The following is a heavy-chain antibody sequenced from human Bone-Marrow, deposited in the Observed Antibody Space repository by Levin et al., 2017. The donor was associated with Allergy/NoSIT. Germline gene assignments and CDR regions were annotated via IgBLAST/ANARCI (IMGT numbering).Heavy chain of an antibody. D-gene: IGHD2-15*01. V-gene: IGHV4-59*01. Sequence: SQTLSLTCTVSGGSSGNYYWSWIRPSPGKGLEWIGYIYYSGSTNYNPSLKSRVTMSVDTSKNQFSLKLSSVTAADTAVYYCAAGEGYCSGGYCYSDFDYWGQGTLVTVSS. CDR2: IYYSGST. CDR1: GGSSGNYY. CDR3: AAGEGYCSGGYCYSDFDY. J-gene: IGHJ4*02.